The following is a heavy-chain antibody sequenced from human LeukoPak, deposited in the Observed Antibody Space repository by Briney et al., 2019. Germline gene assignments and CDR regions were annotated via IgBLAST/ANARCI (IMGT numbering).Heavy chain of an antibody. CDR2: ISGSGGST. V-gene: IGHV3-23*01. J-gene: IGHJ4*02. Sequence: PGGSLRLSCAASGFTFSSYAMSWVRQAPGKGLEWVSAISGSGGSTYYADSVKGRFTISRDNSKNTLYLQMNSLRAEDTAVYYCAKDHNMVLRFLEWLPHGTSTGYWGQGTLVTVSS. CDR1: GFTFSSYA. D-gene: IGHD3-3*01. CDR3: AKDHNMVLRFLEWLPHGTSTGY.